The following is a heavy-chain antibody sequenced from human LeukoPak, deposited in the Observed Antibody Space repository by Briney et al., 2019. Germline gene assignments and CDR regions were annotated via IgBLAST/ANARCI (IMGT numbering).Heavy chain of an antibody. J-gene: IGHJ5*02. CDR3: ARDRAATQDWVEFDP. Sequence: GGSLRLSCAVSGFRASDYYMGWVRQAPGKGLEWVALIRGSGDTFYGDSVKGRFTISRDDSKNTVYLRMNSLRVEDTAVYFCARDRAATQDWVEFDPWGQGTLVTVSS. D-gene: IGHD2-15*01. CDR2: IRGSGDT. CDR1: GFRASDYY. V-gene: IGHV3-66*01.